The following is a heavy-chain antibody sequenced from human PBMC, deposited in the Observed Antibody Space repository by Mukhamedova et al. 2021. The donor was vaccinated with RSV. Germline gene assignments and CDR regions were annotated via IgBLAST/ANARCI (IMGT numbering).Heavy chain of an antibody. Sequence: VRQAPGQGLEWMGGIIPILGIANYAQKFQGRVTITADKSTSTAYMELSSLRSEDTAVYYCASASGRYNWFDPWGQGTLVTVSS. CDR2: IIPILGIA. V-gene: IGHV1-69*10. J-gene: IGHJ5*02. CDR3: ASASGRYNWFDP. D-gene: IGHD3-10*01.